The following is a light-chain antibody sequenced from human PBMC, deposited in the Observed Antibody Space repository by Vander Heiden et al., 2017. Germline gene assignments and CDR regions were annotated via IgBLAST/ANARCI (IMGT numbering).Light chain of an antibody. CDR3: QVWDSSTVV. V-gene: IGLV3-9*01. Sequence: SYELTQPLSVSVALGQTARITWGGNNIGSKNVHWYQKKPGQAPVLVIYRDSNRPSGIPERFSGSNSGNTATLTISRAQAGDEADYYCQVWDSSTVVFGGGTKLTVL. CDR2: RDS. J-gene: IGLJ2*01. CDR1: NIGSKN.